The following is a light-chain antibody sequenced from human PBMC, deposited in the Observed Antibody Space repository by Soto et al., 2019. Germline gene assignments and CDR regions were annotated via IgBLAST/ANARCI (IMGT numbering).Light chain of an antibody. CDR3: GSYTSSSTLV. V-gene: IGLV2-14*03. Sequence: QSALTQPASVSGSPGQSITISCTGTSNDVGGHDYVSWYQQHPGKAPKLMIYAVLSRPSGVSDRFSGSKSGHTASLTSSGLRPENEADYYCGSYTSSSTLVFGPGTKLTVL. CDR1: SNDVGGHDY. J-gene: IGLJ1*01. CDR2: AVL.